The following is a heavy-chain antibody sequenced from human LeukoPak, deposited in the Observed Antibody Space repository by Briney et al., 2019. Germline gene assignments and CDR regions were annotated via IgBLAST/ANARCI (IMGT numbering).Heavy chain of an antibody. CDR1: GLSFSSFA. J-gene: IGHJ4*02. V-gene: IGHV3-23*01. D-gene: IGHD3-16*01. CDR2: TRGNGET. Sequence: GGSLRLSCAASGLSFSSFAMSWVRQGPARGLEWVSSTRGNGETFYADSVKGRFTLSSDSSRNTVYFQLNNLRVEDTAIYYCARASWVSSTDAVRWGQGTLVTVSS. CDR3: ARASWVSSTDAVR.